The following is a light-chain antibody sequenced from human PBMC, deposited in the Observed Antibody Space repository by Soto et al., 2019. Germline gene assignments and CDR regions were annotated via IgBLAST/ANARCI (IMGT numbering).Light chain of an antibody. Sequence: DIQMTQSPSSVAASVGDRVTISCRASQGVINWLAWYQQKPGKAPNLLIYPASTLQSGVPSRFSGSGSGTDFTLTISSLQPEDFATYYCQQASSSPWTFGQGTKVEIK. V-gene: IGKV1-12*02. CDR2: PAS. CDR3: QQASSSPWT. CDR1: QGVINW. J-gene: IGKJ1*01.